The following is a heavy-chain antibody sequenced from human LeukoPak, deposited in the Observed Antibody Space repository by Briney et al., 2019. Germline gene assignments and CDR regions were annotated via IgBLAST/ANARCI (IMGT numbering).Heavy chain of an antibody. CDR2: IIPIFGTA. V-gene: IGHV1-69*13. CDR1: GGTFSSYA. CDR3: AIPPGYCSSTSCYVELDY. D-gene: IGHD2-2*03. J-gene: IGHJ4*02. Sequence: GASVTVSCKASGGTFSSYAISWVRQAPGQGLEWMGGIIPIFGTANYAQKFQGRVTITADESTSTAYMELSSLRSEDTAVYYCAIPPGYCSSTSCYVELDYWGQGTLVTVSS.